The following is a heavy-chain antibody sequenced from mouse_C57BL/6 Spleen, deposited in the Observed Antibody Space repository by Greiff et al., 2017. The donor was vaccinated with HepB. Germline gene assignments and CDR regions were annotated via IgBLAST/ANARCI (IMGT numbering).Heavy chain of an antibody. V-gene: IGHV5-17*01. Sequence: EVQGVESGGGLVKPGGSLKLSCAASGFTFSDYGMHWVRQAPEKGLEWVAYISSGSSTIYYADTEKGRFTISRDNAKNTLFLQMTSLRSEDTAMYYCARGPAWFAYWGQGTLVTVSA. CDR1: GFTFSDYG. CDR2: ISSGSSTI. CDR3: ARGPAWFAY. J-gene: IGHJ3*01.